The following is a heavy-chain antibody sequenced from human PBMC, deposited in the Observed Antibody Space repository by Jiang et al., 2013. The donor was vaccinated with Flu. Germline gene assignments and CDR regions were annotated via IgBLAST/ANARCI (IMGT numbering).Heavy chain of an antibody. CDR3: ARAIPTYYYDSSGYYYWDY. J-gene: IGHJ4*02. D-gene: IGHD3-22*01. CDR1: GYTFTSYA. Sequence: QSGSELKEPGASVKVSCKASGYTFTSYAMNWVRQAPGQGLEWMGWINTNTGNPTYAQGFTGRFVFSLDTSVSTAYLQISSLKAEDTAVYYCARAIPTYYYDSSGYYYWDYWGQGTLVTVSS. CDR2: INTNTGNP. V-gene: IGHV7-4-1*02.